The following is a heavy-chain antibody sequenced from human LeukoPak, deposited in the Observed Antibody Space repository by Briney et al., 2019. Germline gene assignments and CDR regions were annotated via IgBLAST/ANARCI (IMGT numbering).Heavy chain of an antibody. CDR1: GYTFTGYY. V-gene: IGHV1-2*02. Sequence: ASVKVSCKASGYTFTGYYMHWVRQTPGQGLKRMGWINPNSGGTNYAQKFQGRVTMTRDTSISTAYMELSRLRSDDTAVYYCARQWLGPKYFQHWGQGTLVTVSS. CDR3: ARQWLGPKYFQH. D-gene: IGHD6-19*01. J-gene: IGHJ1*01. CDR2: INPNSGGT.